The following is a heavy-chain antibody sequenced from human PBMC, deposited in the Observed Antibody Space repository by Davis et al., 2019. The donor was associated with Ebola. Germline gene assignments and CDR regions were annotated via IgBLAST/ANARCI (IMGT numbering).Heavy chain of an antibody. CDR3: AKEPDY. CDR1: GFKFDEYS. J-gene: IGHJ4*02. Sequence: PGGSLRLSCAASGFKFDEYSMFWVRQPPGKGLEWVSLISWDGGSTYYADSVKGRFTISRYNSKNSFYLQLNSLTIEDTALYYCAKEPDYWGQGTLVTVSS. CDR2: ISWDGGST. V-gene: IGHV3-43*01.